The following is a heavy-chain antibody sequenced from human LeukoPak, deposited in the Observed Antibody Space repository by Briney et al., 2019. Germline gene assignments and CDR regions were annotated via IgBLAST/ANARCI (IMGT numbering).Heavy chain of an antibody. CDR3: PRELWFGELFFDY. CDR2: ISYDGSNK. J-gene: IGHJ4*02. D-gene: IGHD3-10*01. CDR1: GFTFSDYT. Sequence: GGSLRLSCAASGFTFSDYTIHWVGQAPGKGLEWVAVISYDGSNKYHADSVKGGFTISRDTSKNTLYLQMNSLRAEDTAIYFCPRELWFGELFFDYWGQGTLVTVSS. V-gene: IGHV3-30*04.